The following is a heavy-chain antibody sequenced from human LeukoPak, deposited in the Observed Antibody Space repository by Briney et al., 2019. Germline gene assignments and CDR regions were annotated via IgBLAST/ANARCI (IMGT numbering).Heavy chain of an antibody. V-gene: IGHV5-51*01. Sequence: PGESLKISCKGSGYSFTSYWIGWVRQMPGKGLEWMGIIYPGDSDTRYSPSFQGQVTISADKSISTAYLQWSGLKASDTAMYYCARVFNAIFGDPSGFDYWGQGTLVTVSS. CDR1: GYSFTSYW. CDR2: IYPGDSDT. J-gene: IGHJ4*02. CDR3: ARVFNAIFGDPSGFDY. D-gene: IGHD3-3*01.